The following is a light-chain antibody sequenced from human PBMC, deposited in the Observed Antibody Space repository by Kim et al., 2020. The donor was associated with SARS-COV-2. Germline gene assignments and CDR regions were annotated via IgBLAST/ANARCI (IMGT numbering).Light chain of an antibody. CDR1: ILKNFY. J-gene: IGLJ3*02. V-gene: IGLV3-19*01. CDR2: ATH. CDR3: NTLDSRGNHL. Sequence: SSELTQDPAVSVALGQTVRITCQGHILKNFYASWYQQKPGQAPVLVIYATHNRPSGVPDRFSGSSSGDTASLTITGAQAEDEAAYYCNTLDSRGNHLFGG.